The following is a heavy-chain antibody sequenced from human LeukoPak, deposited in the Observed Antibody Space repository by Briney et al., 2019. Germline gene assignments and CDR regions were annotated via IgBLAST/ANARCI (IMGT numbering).Heavy chain of an antibody. CDR1: GFTFSSYW. V-gene: IGHV3-74*01. D-gene: IGHD3-22*01. J-gene: IGHJ4*02. Sequence: PGGSLRLSCAASGFTFSSYWMHWVRQAPGKGLVWVSRINSDGSSTSYADSVRGRFSISRDNFKNTVYLQMNSLRAEDTAVYYCARDTYYETSGYYYSDHWGQGTLVTVSS. CDR2: INSDGSST. CDR3: ARDTYYETSGYYYSDH.